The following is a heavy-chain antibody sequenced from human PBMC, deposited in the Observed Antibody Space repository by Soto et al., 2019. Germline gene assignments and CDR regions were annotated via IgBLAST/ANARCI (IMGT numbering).Heavy chain of an antibody. CDR1: GGSISSFY. J-gene: IGHJ4*02. CDR3: AREGGSGLDY. Sequence: SETLSLTCIVSGGSISSFYWSWIRQPPGKGLEWIGYIYYSGSTNYNPSLKSRVTMSVDRSKNHFSLRLSSVTAADTAVYYCAREGGSGLDYWGQGTLVTVSS. CDR2: IYYSGST. V-gene: IGHV4-59*01. D-gene: IGHD3-16*01.